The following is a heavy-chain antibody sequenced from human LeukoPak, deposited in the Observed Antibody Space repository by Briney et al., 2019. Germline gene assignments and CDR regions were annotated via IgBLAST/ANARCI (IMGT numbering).Heavy chain of an antibody. CDR2: INHSGST. CDR3: ARGSDILTGPSVAFDI. V-gene: IGHV4-34*01. J-gene: IGHJ3*02. D-gene: IGHD3-9*01. CDR1: GGSSSGYY. Sequence: SETLSLTCAVYGGSSSGYYWSWIRQPPGKGLEWIGEINHSGSTNYNPSLKSRVTISVDTSKNQFSLKLSSVTAADTAVYYCARGSDILTGPSVAFDIWGQGTMVTVSS.